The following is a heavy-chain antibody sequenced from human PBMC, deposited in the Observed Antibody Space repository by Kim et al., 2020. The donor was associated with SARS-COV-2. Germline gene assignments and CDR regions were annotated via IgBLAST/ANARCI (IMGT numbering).Heavy chain of an antibody. CDR3: ARSYCSGGSCSAAHYYYYYGMDV. V-gene: IGHV3-21*01. J-gene: IGHJ6*02. D-gene: IGHD2-15*01. CDR1: GFTFSSYS. CDR2: ISSSSSYT. Sequence: GGSLRLSCAASGFTFSSYSMNWVRQAPGKGLEWVSSISSSSSYTYYADSVKGRFTISRDNAKNSLYLQMNSLRAEDTAVYYCARSYCSGGSCSAAHYYYYYGMDVWGQGTTVTVSS.